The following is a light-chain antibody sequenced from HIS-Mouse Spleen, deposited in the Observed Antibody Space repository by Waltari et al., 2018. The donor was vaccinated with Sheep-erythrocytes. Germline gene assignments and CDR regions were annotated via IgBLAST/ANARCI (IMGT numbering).Light chain of an antibody. Sequence: SYVLTQPPSVSVAPGQTARIPCGGHNLGGKSVHWSQQKQGQAPVLVVYDDSDWPSGIPERFSGSNSGNTATLTISRVEAGDEADYYCQVWDSSSDHPYVFGTGTKVTVL. J-gene: IGLJ1*01. CDR3: QVWDSSSDHPYV. CDR1: NLGGKS. V-gene: IGLV3-21*02. CDR2: DDS.